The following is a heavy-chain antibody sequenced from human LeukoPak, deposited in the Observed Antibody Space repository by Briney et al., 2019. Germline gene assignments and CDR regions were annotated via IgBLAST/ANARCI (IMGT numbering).Heavy chain of an antibody. CDR2: IRSKANSYAT. CDR3: AKEAYYDGTGYFDF. J-gene: IGHJ4*02. D-gene: IGHD3-22*01. V-gene: IGHV3-73*01. CDR1: GFTFSGSA. Sequence: GGSLRLSCAASGFTFSGSAMHWVRQASGKGLEWVGRIRSKANSYATAYAASVKGRFTISRDDSKNTAYLQMNSLRAEDTAVYYCAKEAYYDGTGYFDFWGQGTLVTVSS.